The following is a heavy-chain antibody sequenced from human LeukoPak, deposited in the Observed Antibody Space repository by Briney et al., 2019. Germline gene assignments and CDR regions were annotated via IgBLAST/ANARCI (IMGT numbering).Heavy chain of an antibody. CDR1: SGSITSHY. CDR2: IYSIGST. J-gene: IGHJ4*02. Sequence: PSEPLSLTCTVSSGSITSHYWHWIRQPAGKGLEWIGRIYSIGSTIYNPSLMSRLTMSVDTSKNKFSLKLSSVTVADTAVYFCARRNNNWFFDYWGQGILVTVSS. V-gene: IGHV4-4*07. CDR3: ARRNNNWFFDY. D-gene: IGHD1-1*01.